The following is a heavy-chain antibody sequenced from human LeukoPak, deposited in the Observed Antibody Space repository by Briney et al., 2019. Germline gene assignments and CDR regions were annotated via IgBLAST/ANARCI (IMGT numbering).Heavy chain of an antibody. D-gene: IGHD6-19*01. Sequence: SQTLSLTCTVSGGSISSGGYYWSWIRQHPGKGLEWIGYIYYSGSTYYNPSLKSRVTISVDTSKNQFSLKLSSVTAADTAVYYCARGGNLIAVAGTGSWFDPWGQRTLVTVSS. CDR1: GGSISSGGYY. CDR3: ARGGNLIAVAGTGSWFDP. CDR2: IYYSGST. V-gene: IGHV4-31*03. J-gene: IGHJ5*02.